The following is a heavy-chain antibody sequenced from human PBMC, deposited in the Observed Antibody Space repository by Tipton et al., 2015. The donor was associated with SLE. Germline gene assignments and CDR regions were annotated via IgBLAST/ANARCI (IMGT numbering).Heavy chain of an antibody. Sequence: SLRLSCAASGFTVSTNYMSWVRQAPGKGLEWVSVIYSGGSTSYADFVRGRFTISRDSLKNTVYLRMNSLRAEDTAVYYCARDLGSWGFDYWGQGTLVTVSS. CDR1: GFTVSTNY. V-gene: IGHV3-53*05. J-gene: IGHJ4*02. CDR2: IYSGGST. D-gene: IGHD2-15*01. CDR3: ARDLGSWGFDY.